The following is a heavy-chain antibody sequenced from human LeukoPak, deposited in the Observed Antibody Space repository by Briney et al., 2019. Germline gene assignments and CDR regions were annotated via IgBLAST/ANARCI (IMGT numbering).Heavy chain of an antibody. CDR3: ATYRQVLLPFES. D-gene: IGHD2-8*02. J-gene: IGHJ4*02. Sequence: GGSLRLSCAASGFTFSTFAMIWVRQPPGKGLEWVSSIFPSGGEIHYADSVRGRFTISRDNSKSTLSLQMNSLRAEDAAIYYCATYRQVLLPFESWGQGTLVTVSS. V-gene: IGHV3-23*01. CDR2: IFPSGGEI. CDR1: GFTFSTFA.